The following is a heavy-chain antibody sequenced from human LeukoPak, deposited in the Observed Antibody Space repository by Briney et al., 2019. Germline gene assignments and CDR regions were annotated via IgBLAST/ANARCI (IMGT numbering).Heavy chain of an antibody. Sequence: SETLSLTRTVSRGSISSYFWSLIRPPPGKGQRGIRSIYYTGSTNYNASLTSRVNISVDTSQNQFSLNLTSATAADTAVYYCARWRSIAVALFDYWGQGTLVTVSS. D-gene: IGHD6-6*01. J-gene: IGHJ4*02. CDR3: ARWRSIAVALFDY. CDR1: RGSISSYF. V-gene: IGHV4-59*01. CDR2: IYYTGST.